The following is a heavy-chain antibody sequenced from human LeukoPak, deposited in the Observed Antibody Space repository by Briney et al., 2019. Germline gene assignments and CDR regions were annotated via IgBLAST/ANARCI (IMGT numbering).Heavy chain of an antibody. CDR1: GFTFNDYA. J-gene: IGHJ4*02. V-gene: IGHV3-43D*03. CDR3: AKGYDFNRLDY. CDR2: ISWDGSGT. Sequence: PGGSLRLSCAASGFTFNDYAMHWVRQAPGKGLEWVSLISWDGSGTFYADSVKGRFTISRDNSKNTLYLQMNSLRAEDMAVYYCAKGYDFNRLDYWGQGALVTVSS. D-gene: IGHD3-3*01.